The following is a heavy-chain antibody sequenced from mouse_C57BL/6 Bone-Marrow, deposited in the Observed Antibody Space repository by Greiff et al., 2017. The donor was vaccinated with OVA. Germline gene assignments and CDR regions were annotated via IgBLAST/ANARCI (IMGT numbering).Heavy chain of an antibody. J-gene: IGHJ2*01. Sequence: VKLVESGAELVKPGASVKISCKASGYAFSSYWMNWVKQRPGKGLEWIGQIYPGDGDTNYNGKFKGKATLTADKSSSTAYMQLSSLTSEDSAVYFCAKGSYDGYYFDYWGQGTTLTVSS. CDR2: IYPGDGDT. CDR3: AKGSYDGYYFDY. CDR1: GYAFSSYW. D-gene: IGHD2-3*01. V-gene: IGHV1-80*01.